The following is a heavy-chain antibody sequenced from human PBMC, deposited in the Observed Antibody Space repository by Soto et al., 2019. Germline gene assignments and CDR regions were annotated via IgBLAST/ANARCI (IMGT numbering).Heavy chain of an antibody. D-gene: IGHD3-10*01. J-gene: IGHJ4*02. CDR2: IYHSGNT. CDR3: ARRWGEGRVDY. V-gene: IGHV4-4*02. Sequence: QVQLQESGPGLVKPSGTLSLTCAVSGGSISSSNWWSWVRQPPGKGLEWIGEIYHSGNTNYNPSLKSRVTMALDKSRNQSSLKLSSVTAADTAVYYCARRWGEGRVDYWGQGTLVTVSS. CDR1: GGSISSSNW.